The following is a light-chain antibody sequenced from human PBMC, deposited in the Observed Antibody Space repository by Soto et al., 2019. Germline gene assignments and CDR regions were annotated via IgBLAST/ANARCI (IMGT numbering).Light chain of an antibody. Sequence: QSVLTQRPSASGTPGQRVTISRSGSSSNIGSNYVYWYQQLPGTAPKLLIYRNNQRPSGVPDRFSGSKSGTSASLAISGLRSEDEADYYCAAWDDSLSGVVFGGGTKLTVL. CDR2: RNN. V-gene: IGLV1-47*01. J-gene: IGLJ2*01. CDR1: SSNIGSNY. CDR3: AAWDDSLSGVV.